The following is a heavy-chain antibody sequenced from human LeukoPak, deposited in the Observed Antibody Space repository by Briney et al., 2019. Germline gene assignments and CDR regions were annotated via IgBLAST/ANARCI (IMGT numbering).Heavy chain of an antibody. CDR3: ARGLRRSYFDIVVVPAALSPRLAVAFDI. Sequence: SETLSLTCAVYGGSFSGYYWSWIRQPPGKGLEWIGEINHSGSTNYNPSLKSRVTISVDTSKNQFSLKLSSVTAADTGVYYCARGLRRSYFDIVVVPAALSPRLAVAFDIWGRGTMVTVSS. CDR1: GGSFSGYY. V-gene: IGHV4-34*01. CDR2: INHSGST. D-gene: IGHD2-2*01. J-gene: IGHJ3*02.